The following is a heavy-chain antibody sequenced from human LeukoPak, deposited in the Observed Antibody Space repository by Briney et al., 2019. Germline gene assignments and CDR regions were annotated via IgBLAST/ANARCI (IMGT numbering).Heavy chain of an antibody. Sequence: GGSLRLSCAASGLTFSIYGMHWVRQAPGKGLEWVAFIWFDGSDKYYAASVKGRFTISRDNSKNTLYLQMNSLRAEDTAVYYCARDRSRSNDYWGQGTLVTVSS. CDR2: IWFDGSDK. CDR3: ARDRSRSNDY. D-gene: IGHD6-13*01. CDR1: GLTFSIYG. V-gene: IGHV3-33*01. J-gene: IGHJ4*02.